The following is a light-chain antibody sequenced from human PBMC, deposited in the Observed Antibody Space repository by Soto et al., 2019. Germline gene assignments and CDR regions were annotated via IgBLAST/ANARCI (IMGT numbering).Light chain of an antibody. CDR2: LEGSGSY. J-gene: IGLJ3*02. CDR1: SGHSSYI. Sequence: QPVLTQSSSASASLGSSVKLTCTLSSGHSSYIIAWHQQQPGKAPRYLMKLEGSGSYNKGSGVPDRFSGSSSGADRYLTISNLQFEXXADYYCETWDSNTHTVFGGGTKLTVL. V-gene: IGLV4-60*02. CDR3: ETWDSNTHTV.